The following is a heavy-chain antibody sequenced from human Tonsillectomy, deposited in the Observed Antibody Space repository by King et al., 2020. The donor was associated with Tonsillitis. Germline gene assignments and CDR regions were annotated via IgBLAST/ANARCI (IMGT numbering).Heavy chain of an antibody. J-gene: IGHJ3*02. D-gene: IGHD3-22*01. CDR2: ISGSGRST. CDR1: GFIFNTYA. CDR3: AKDISAHYYDNTDAFDI. V-gene: IGHV3-23*04. Sequence: VQLVESGGGLVQPGGSLRLSCAASGFIFNTYAISWVRQAPGKGLEWVSGISGSGRSTYYADSVKGRFTMSRDNSKDTLYLQMNSLRGEDTAIYYCAKDISAHYYDNTDAFDIWGQGTMVTVSS.